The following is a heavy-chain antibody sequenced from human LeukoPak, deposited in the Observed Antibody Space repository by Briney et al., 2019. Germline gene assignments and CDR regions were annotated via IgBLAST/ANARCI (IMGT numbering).Heavy chain of an antibody. V-gene: IGHV3-30*18. D-gene: IGHD2-21*01. Sequence: GGSLRLSCVASGFTFSSYGMHWVRQAPGKGLEWVAVISYDGSNKYYADSVKGRFTISRDNSKNTLYLQMNSLRAEDTAVYYCAKGPAGDSPDYFDYWGQGTLVTVSS. CDR2: ISYDGSNK. J-gene: IGHJ4*02. CDR3: AKGPAGDSPDYFDY. CDR1: GFTFSSYG.